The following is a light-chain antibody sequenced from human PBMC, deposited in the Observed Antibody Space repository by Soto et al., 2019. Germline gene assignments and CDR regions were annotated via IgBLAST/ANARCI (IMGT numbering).Light chain of an antibody. CDR1: QSISDW. CDR2: DAS. V-gene: IGKV1-5*01. Sequence: DIQMTQSPSILSASVGDRVTITCRASQSISDWLAWFQVKPGKAPKLLIYDASSLESGVPSRFSGSGSGTEFTLTISSLQPDDFATYYCQQYNNYSTFGQGTKVDI. J-gene: IGKJ1*01. CDR3: QQYNNYST.